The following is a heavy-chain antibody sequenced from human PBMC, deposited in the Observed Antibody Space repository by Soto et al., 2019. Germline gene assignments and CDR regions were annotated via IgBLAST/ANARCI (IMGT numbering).Heavy chain of an antibody. J-gene: IGHJ5*02. CDR2: ISYDGSNK. Sequence: GGSLRLSCAASGFTFSSYGMHWVRQAPGKGLEWVAVISYDGSNKYCADSVKGRFTISRDNSKNTLYLQMNSLRAEDTAVYYCAKDWGWAMIVVVHPNWFDPWGQGTLVTVSS. D-gene: IGHD3-22*01. CDR1: GFTFSSYG. V-gene: IGHV3-30*18. CDR3: AKDWGWAMIVVVHPNWFDP.